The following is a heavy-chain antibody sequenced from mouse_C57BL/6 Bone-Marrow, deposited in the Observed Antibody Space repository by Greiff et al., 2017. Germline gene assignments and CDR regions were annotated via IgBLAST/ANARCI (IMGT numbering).Heavy chain of an antibody. Sequence: DVQLQESGPGLVKPSQSLSLTCSVTGYSITSGYYWNWIRQFPGNKLEWMGYISYDGSNNYNPSLKNRISITRDTSKNQFFLKLNSVTTEDTATYYCAPTAQASFAYWGQGTLVTVSA. CDR2: ISYDGSN. D-gene: IGHD3-2*02. CDR1: GYSITSGYY. J-gene: IGHJ3*01. CDR3: APTAQASFAY. V-gene: IGHV3-6*01.